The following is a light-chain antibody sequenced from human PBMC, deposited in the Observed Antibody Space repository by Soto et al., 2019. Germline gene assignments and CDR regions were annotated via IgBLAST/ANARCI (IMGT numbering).Light chain of an antibody. V-gene: IGKV1-5*01. CDR1: QSISSW. Sequence: DIQMTQSPSTLSASVGDRVPITCRASQSISSWLAWYQQKPGKAPKLLIYDASSLDGGVPSRLGASGSGTDFTLTINSLQPEDFATYYCQQRYSTPAFGQGTNVDI. CDR3: QQRYSTPA. CDR2: DAS. J-gene: IGKJ1*01.